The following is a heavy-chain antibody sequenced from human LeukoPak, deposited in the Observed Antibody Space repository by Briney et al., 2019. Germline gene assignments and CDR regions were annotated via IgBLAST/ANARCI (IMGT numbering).Heavy chain of an antibody. CDR3: ARDRTAFEY. Sequence: GGSLRLSCAASGFTFSSYWMTWVRQAPGKGLEWVANIKEDGSERYYVDSVKGRFTISRDNAKNSLYLQMNSLRAEDTAVYYCARDRTAFEYWGQGTLVTVSS. CDR2: IKEDGSER. CDR1: GFTFSSYW. V-gene: IGHV3-7*01. J-gene: IGHJ4*02. D-gene: IGHD2-8*02.